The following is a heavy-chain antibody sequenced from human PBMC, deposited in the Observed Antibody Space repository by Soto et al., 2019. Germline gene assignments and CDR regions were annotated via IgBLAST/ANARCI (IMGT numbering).Heavy chain of an antibody. D-gene: IGHD6-19*01. CDR2: ISAYNANT. CDR1: GYTFTSYG. Sequence: QVQLVQSGAEVKKPGSSVKVSCKASGYTFTSYGISWLRQAPGQGLEWMGWISAYNANTNYAQQLQGRVTMTPDTSTSTAYMELRSLRSDDTAVYYCARDSSGWYGEGYWGQGTLVTVSS. J-gene: IGHJ4*02. CDR3: ARDSSGWYGEGY. V-gene: IGHV1-18*01.